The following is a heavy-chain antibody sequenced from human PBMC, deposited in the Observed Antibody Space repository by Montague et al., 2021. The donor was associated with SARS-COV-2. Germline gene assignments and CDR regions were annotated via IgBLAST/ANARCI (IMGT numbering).Heavy chain of an antibody. V-gene: IGHV4-39*02. Sequence: SETLSLTCTVSGGSISSSTYYWGWNRQPPGKGLEWIGSIHHSGSTYYNPSLETRVTISVDTSKNHFSLKLSSVTAADTAVFYCARNGYTKVWCGMDVWGQGITVTVSS. J-gene: IGHJ6*02. D-gene: IGHD6-13*01. CDR2: IHHSGST. CDR1: GGSISSSTYY. CDR3: ARNGYTKVWCGMDV.